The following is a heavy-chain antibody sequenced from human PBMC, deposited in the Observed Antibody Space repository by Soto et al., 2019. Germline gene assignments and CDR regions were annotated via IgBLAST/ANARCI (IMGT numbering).Heavy chain of an antibody. V-gene: IGHV3-23*01. CDR3: AKWRPNYYYGLDV. Sequence: GGSLRLSCAASGFTFNNHAMSWVRQAPGKGLEWVSGMSGDGGSTYYADSVKGRFTISRDNSKSTLYLQMNSLRAEDTAVYYCAKWRPNYYYGLDVWGQGTTVTVSS. CDR2: MSGDGGST. J-gene: IGHJ6*02. CDR1: GFTFNNHA.